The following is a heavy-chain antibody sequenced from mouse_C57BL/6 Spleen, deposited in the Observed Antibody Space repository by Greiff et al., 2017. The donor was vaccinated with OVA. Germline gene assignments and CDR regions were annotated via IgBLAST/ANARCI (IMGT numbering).Heavy chain of an antibody. CDR2: IRSKSSNYAT. Sequence: EVQLVESGGGLVQPKGSLKLSCAASGFTFNTYAMHWVRQAPGRGLEWVARIRSKSSNYATYYADSVKDRFTISRDDSQSMLYLQMNNLKTEDTAMYYCVREGRLYDGYLFAYWGQGTLVTVSA. CDR3: VREGRLYDGYLFAY. V-gene: IGHV10-3*01. CDR1: GFTFNTYA. J-gene: IGHJ3*01. D-gene: IGHD2-3*01.